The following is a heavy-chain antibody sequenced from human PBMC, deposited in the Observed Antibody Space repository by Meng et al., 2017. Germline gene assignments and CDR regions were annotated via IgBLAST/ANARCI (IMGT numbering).Heavy chain of an antibody. D-gene: IGHD6-19*01. CDR1: GGSISSGSYY. J-gene: IGHJ4*02. Sequence: LRLSCTVSGGSISSGSYYWSWIRQPAGKGLEWIGRIYTSGSTNYNPSLKSRVTISVDTSKNQFSLKLGSVTAADTAVYYCARGEFSSGWPGTFYFDYWGQGTLVTVSS. CDR2: IYTSGST. CDR3: ARGEFSSGWPGTFYFDY. V-gene: IGHV4-61*02.